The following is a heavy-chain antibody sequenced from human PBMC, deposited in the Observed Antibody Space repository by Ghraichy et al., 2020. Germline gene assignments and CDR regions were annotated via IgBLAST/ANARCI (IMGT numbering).Heavy chain of an antibody. CDR3: ARVNLRQWLVLNAFDV. CDR1: GGSLSGYD. Sequence: SETSLTCAVYGGSLSGYDWSWIRQPPGKGLEWIGEISQSGSTNYNPSLKSRLTISVDTSKNQFSLKLRSVTAADTAVYYCARVNLRQWLVLNAFDVWGRGTMVTVSS. V-gene: IGHV4-34*01. J-gene: IGHJ3*01. CDR2: ISQSGST. D-gene: IGHD6-19*01.